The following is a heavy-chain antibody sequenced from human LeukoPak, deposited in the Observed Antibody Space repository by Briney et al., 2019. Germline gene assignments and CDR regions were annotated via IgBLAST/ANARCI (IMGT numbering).Heavy chain of an antibody. V-gene: IGHV3-30-3*01. D-gene: IGHD6-13*01. CDR1: GFTFSSYA. J-gene: IGHJ5*02. CDR3: ARDGSTYSSSWYNWFDP. CDR2: ISYDGSNK. Sequence: GGSLRLSCAASGFTFSSYAMHWVRQAPGKGLEWVAVISYDGSNKYYAGSVKGRFTISRDNSKNTLYLQMNSLRAEDTAVYYCARDGSTYSSSWYNWFDPWGQGTLVTVSS.